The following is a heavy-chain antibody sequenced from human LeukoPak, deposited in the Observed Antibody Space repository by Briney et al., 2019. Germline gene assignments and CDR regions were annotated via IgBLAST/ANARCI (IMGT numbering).Heavy chain of an antibody. CDR3: ARALDDVVTAMYPRDYFDY. Sequence: PGGSLTLSCTVSGFTFSSYNMNWVRQAPGKGGEWVSSISSSSSDIYYADSVKGRFTISRDNAKNSLYLQMNSLSAQDTAVYYCARALDDVVTAMYPRDYFDYWGQGTLVTVSS. CDR2: ISSSSSDI. D-gene: IGHD2-21*02. CDR1: GFTFSSYN. J-gene: IGHJ4*02. V-gene: IGHV3-21*01.